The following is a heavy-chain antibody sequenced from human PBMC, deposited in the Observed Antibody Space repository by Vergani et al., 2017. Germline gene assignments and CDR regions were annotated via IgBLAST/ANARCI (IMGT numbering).Heavy chain of an antibody. Sequence: EVQLVESGGGLVQPGRSLRLSCAASGFTFDDYAMHWVRQAPGKGLEWVSGISWNSGSIGYADSVKGRFTISRDNANNSLYLQMNSLRAEDTAVYYCASEVVVVAATPFGMDVWGQGTTVTVSS. D-gene: IGHD2-15*01. CDR2: ISWNSGSI. J-gene: IGHJ6*02. V-gene: IGHV3-9*01. CDR3: ASEVVVVAATPFGMDV. CDR1: GFTFDDYA.